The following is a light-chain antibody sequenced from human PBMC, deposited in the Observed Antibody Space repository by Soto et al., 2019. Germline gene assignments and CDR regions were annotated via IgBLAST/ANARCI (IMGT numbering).Light chain of an antibody. CDR3: QQYNNWPLIT. Sequence: EVGMTQSPSTLSVSPGERATLSCWASQNISRSLAWYQQKPVQAPRLLIYDASTRATGLPARFSGSGSGTEFTLTVSSLQSEDFAVYYCQQYNNWPLITFGQGTRLEIK. CDR1: QNISRS. J-gene: IGKJ5*01. CDR2: DAS. V-gene: IGKV3-15*01.